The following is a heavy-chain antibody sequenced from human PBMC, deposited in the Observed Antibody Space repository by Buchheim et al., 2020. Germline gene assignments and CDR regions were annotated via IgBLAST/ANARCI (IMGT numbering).Heavy chain of an antibody. Sequence: QVQLVQSGAEVKKPGASVKVSCKTSGYTFTNYYMHWVRQAPGQGLEWMGIVNPSSGSTSYAQRFQGRVTMTRDTSTSTVYMELNSLRSEDTAVYYCARDDSSSWYETGNQDAFDIWGQGT. D-gene: IGHD6-13*01. CDR3: ARDDSSSWYETGNQDAFDI. CDR2: VNPSSGST. V-gene: IGHV1-46*01. CDR1: GYTFTNYY. J-gene: IGHJ3*02.